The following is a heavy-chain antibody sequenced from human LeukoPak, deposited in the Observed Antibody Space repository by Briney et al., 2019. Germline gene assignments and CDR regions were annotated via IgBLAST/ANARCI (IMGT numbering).Heavy chain of an antibody. CDR1: GYTFTSYG. D-gene: IGHD2-2*01. CDR2: ISAYNGNT. V-gene: IGHV1-18*01. Sequence: GASVNVSCKASGYTFTSYGISWVRQAPGQGLEWMGWISAYNGNTNYAQKLQGRVTMTTDTSTSTAYMELRSLRSDDTAVYYCARERIVVVPGHYYYYGMDVWGQGTTVTVSS. CDR3: ARERIVVVPGHYYYYGMDV. J-gene: IGHJ6*02.